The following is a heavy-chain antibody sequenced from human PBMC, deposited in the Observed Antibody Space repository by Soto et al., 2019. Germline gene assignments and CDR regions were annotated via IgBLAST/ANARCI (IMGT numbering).Heavy chain of an antibody. J-gene: IGHJ4*02. CDR1: GGSISSGDYC. Sequence: QVQLQESGPGLVKPSQTLSLTCTVSGGSISSGDYCWSWIRQPPGKGLEWIGYIYYSGSTYYNPSLKSHVTISVDTSKNQFSLKQSSATAADTAVYYCASSTTENWGQGTLVTVSS. V-gene: IGHV4-30-4*01. CDR2: IYYSGST. D-gene: IGHD1-7*01. CDR3: ASSTTEN.